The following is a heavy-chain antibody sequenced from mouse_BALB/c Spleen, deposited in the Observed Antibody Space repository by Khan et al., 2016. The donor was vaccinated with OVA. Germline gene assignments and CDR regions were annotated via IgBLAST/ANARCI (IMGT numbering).Heavy chain of an antibody. CDR1: GYTFTTYW. J-gene: IGHJ2*01. CDR3: TRGRIDY. Sequence: VQLVESGAELAKPGASVKMSCKASGYTFTTYWMHWVKHRPGQGLEWIGYINPTSGYTDYNEKFKDRATLSADRSSSTAYMQLSSLTSEDSAVYCCTRGRIDYWGQGTTLTVSS. CDR2: INPTSGYT. V-gene: IGHV1-7*01. D-gene: IGHD1-1*01.